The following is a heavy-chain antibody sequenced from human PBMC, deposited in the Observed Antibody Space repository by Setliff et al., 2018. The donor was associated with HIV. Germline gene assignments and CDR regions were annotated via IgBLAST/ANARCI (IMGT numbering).Heavy chain of an antibody. CDR3: ARHSGGWNYYLDY. CDR1: GYSISSGYY. J-gene: IGHJ4*02. CDR2: IYHSGIT. V-gene: IGHV4-38-2*02. Sequence: SETLSLTCTVSGYSISSGYYWGWIRQPPGKGLEWIGSIYHSGITYYNSSLKSRVTISVDTSKNQFSLNLTSVTATDTAVYYCARHSGGWNYYLDYWGQGTLVTVSS. D-gene: IGHD6-19*01.